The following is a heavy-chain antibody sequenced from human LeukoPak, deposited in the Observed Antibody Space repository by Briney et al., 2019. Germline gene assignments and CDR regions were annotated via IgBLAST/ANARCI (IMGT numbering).Heavy chain of an antibody. Sequence: VASAKVFCRASGNTFTSYAMHWVRQAPGQRREGMGWINAGNGNTKYSQEFQGRVTITRDTSASTAFMYLRSLRSEDMAVYYCAKDKRSSSWYEYLDYWGQGTLVTVSP. V-gene: IGHV1-3*03. CDR1: GNTFTSYA. CDR2: INAGNGNT. CDR3: AKDKRSSSWYEYLDY. D-gene: IGHD6-13*01. J-gene: IGHJ4*02.